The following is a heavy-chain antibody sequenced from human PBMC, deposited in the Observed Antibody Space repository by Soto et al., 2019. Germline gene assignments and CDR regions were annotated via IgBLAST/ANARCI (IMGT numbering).Heavy chain of an antibody. CDR1: GFTFSSYA. CDR2: ISYEGSNK. D-gene: IGHD1-1*01. V-gene: IGHV3-30-3*01. CDR3: SSCLESTGTTFNYYYGMDV. Sequence: PGGSLRLSCAASGFTFSSYAMHWVRQAPGKGLEWVAVISYEGSNKYYADTVKGRFTNSRDNSKKTLYQQMNSLRAEDTAVYYCSSCLESTGTTFNYYYGMDVWGQGTTVTVSS. J-gene: IGHJ6*02.